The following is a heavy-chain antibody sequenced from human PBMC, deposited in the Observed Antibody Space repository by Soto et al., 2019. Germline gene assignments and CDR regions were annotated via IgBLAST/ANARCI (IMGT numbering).Heavy chain of an antibody. Sequence: QVQLVQSGAEVKKPESSVKVSCKAPGGTFSTYAISWVRQAPGQGLEWMGGIIPMFGTANYAQRFQDRVTXTXYESTTTGYMELSSLRSEDTAVYFCASGIQLWLRRINTGYSGWGQGTLVTVSS. CDR2: IIPMFGTA. D-gene: IGHD5-18*01. J-gene: IGHJ4*02. CDR1: GGTFSTYA. CDR3: ASGIQLWLRRINTGYSG. V-gene: IGHV1-69*05.